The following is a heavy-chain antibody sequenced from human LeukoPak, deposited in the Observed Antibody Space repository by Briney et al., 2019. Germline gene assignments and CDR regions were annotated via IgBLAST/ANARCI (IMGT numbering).Heavy chain of an antibody. CDR3: ARDTLGRYYYGMDV. CDR2: INPNSGGT. D-gene: IGHD2-15*01. Sequence: ASVKVSCKASGYTFTGYYMHWVRQAPGQGLEWMGWINPNSGGTNYAQKFQGWVTMTRDTSISTAYMELSRLRSDDTAVYYCARDTLGRYYYGMDVWGQGTTVTVSS. J-gene: IGHJ6*02. V-gene: IGHV1-2*04. CDR1: GYTFTGYY.